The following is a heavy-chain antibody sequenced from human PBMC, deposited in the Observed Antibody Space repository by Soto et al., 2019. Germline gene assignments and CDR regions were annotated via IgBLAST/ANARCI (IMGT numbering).Heavy chain of an antibody. J-gene: IGHJ4*02. CDR3: ARDGDGYNLYYFDY. D-gene: IGHD5-12*01. Sequence: QVQLQESGPGLVKPSETLSLTCTVSGGSVSSGSYYWSWIRQPPGKGLEWIGYIYYSGSTNYNPSLKSRVTISVDTSQNQFSLKLSSVTAADTAVYYCARDGDGYNLYYFDYWGQGTLVTVSS. V-gene: IGHV4-61*01. CDR1: GGSVSSGSYY. CDR2: IYYSGST.